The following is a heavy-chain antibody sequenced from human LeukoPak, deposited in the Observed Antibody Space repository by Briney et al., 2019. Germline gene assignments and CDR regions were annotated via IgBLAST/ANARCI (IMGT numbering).Heavy chain of an antibody. CDR1: GYTFTSYY. J-gene: IGHJ6*02. V-gene: IGHV1-46*01. Sequence: ASVNVSCKASGYTFTSYYMHWVRQAPGQGLEWMGIINPSGGSTSYAQKFQGRVTMTRDTSTSTVYMELSSLRSEDTAVYYCASATHKPYYYYGMDVWGQGTTVTVSS. CDR2: INPSGGST. CDR3: ASATHKPYYYYGMDV.